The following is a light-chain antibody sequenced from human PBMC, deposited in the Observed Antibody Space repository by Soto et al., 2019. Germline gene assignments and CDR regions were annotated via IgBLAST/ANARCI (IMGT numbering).Light chain of an antibody. J-gene: IGKJ1*01. CDR1: QRISTW. V-gene: IGKV1-5*01. CDR3: QQYKSYWT. Sequence: DIQMTQSPSTLSASVGDGFTMTCRASQRISTWLAWYQQKPGKAPKLLISDASSLETGVPSRFSGSGSGTEFTLTINSLQPDDFATYYCQQYKSYWTFGQGTKVDIK. CDR2: DAS.